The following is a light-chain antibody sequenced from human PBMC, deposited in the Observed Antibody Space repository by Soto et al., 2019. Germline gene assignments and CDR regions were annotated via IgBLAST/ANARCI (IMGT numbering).Light chain of an antibody. J-gene: IGKJ1*01. V-gene: IGKV1-6*01. CDR2: AAS. CDR3: LLDYAYFWA. Sequence: AIQLTQSPSSLSASVGDRVTITCRASQGIRSALGWYQQKPGKVPKLLIYAASTLQSGVPSRFSGSGFGTDFTLTINSLQPEDFATYYCLLDYAYFWAFGQGIKVEVK. CDR1: QGIRSA.